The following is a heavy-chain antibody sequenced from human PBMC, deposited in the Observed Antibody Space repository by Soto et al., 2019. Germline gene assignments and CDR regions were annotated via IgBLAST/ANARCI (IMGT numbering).Heavy chain of an antibody. CDR2: LYSGGDT. V-gene: IGHV3-66*01. CDR1: GTTVGSRF. J-gene: IGHJ4*02. D-gene: IGHD1-1*01. CDR3: ASRPGVHYPPEMLPLDY. Sequence: EVQLMESGGGLAQPGGSLRLSCAASGTTVGSRFMSLVRQAPGQGLEWVSILYSGGDTYYSDSVKGRFTISRDNSKNTLYRKRNSLKGEDTAIYYCASRPGVHYPPEMLPLDYWGQGTLVTVSS.